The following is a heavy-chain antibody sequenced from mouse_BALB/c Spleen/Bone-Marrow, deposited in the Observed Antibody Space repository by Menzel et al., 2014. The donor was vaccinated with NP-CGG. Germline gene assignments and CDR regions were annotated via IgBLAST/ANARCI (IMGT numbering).Heavy chain of an antibody. CDR1: GYPFTNFW. CDR3: AGYDYAMDY. J-gene: IGHJ4*01. CDR2: IAPGSGTT. D-gene: IGHD2-3*01. V-gene: IGHV1S41*01. Sequence: DLVKPGASVKLSCKASGYPFTNFWINWIKQRPGQGLEWIGRIAPGSGTTYYNEMFKGKATLTVDTSSSTAYIQLSSLSSEDSAVYFCAGYDYAMDYWGQGTSVTVSS.